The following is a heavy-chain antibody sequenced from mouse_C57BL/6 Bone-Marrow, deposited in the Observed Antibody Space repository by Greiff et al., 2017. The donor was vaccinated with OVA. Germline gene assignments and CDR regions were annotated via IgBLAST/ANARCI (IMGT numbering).Heavy chain of an antibody. CDR1: GYTFTSYW. V-gene: IGHV1-69*01. CDR3: AREDYGSLDY. D-gene: IGHD1-1*01. J-gene: IGHJ2*01. CDR2: IDPSDSST. Sequence: VQLKQPGAELVMPGASVKLSCKASGYTFTSYWMHWVEQRPGQGLEWIGEIDPSDSSTNYTQKFKGKSTLTVDKSSSTAYMQLSSLTSEDSAVXYCAREDYGSLDYWGQGTTLTVSS.